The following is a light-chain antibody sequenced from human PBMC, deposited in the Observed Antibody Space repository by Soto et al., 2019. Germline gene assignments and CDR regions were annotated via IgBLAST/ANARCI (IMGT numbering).Light chain of an antibody. CDR2: GAS. Sequence: DIQMTQSPSSLSASVGDRVTITCRASQGISDFLAWYQQKPGKVPKVLIYGASTLQPWVPSRFSGSGSGTDFTLIITSLQPEDVATYYCQKYDRAPWTFGQGTKVEIK. V-gene: IGKV1-27*01. CDR1: QGISDF. CDR3: QKYDRAPWT. J-gene: IGKJ1*01.